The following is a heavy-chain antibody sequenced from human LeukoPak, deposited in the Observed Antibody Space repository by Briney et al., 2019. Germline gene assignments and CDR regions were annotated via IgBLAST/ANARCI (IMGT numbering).Heavy chain of an antibody. V-gene: IGHV4-59*12. J-gene: IGHJ4*02. Sequence: SETLSLTCTVSGGSMSNYYWSWIRQPPGKGLEWIGYVFHSGSTKYNPSLRGRVTISINTSKNQFSLKLASVTAADTAVYYCARIFDSWGQGTLVTVSS. CDR3: ARIFDS. CDR1: GGSMSNYY. CDR2: VFHSGST.